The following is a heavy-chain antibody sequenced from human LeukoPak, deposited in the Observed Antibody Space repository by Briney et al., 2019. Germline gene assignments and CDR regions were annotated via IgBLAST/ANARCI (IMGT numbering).Heavy chain of an antibody. V-gene: IGHV3-21*01. D-gene: IGHD2-21*02. J-gene: IGHJ6*03. CDR1: GFTFSSYS. CDR3: ARDNNQYCGGDCYSGYYYMDV. Sequence: GGSLRLSCAASGFTFSSYSMNWVRQAPGKGLEWVSSISSSSSYIYYADSVKGRFTISRDNAKNSLYLQMNSLRAEDTAVYYCARDNNQYCGGDCYSGYYYMDVWGKGTTVTVSS. CDR2: ISSSSSYI.